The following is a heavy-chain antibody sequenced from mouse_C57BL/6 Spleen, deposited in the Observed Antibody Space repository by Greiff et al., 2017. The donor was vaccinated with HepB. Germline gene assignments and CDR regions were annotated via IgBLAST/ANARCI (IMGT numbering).Heavy chain of an antibody. Sequence: EVKLVESGPGLVKPSQSLSLTCSVTGYSITSGYYWNWIRQFPGNKLEWMGYISYDGSNNYNPSLKNRISITRDTSKNQFFLKLNSVTTEDTATYYCARPLTGTYYAMDYWGQGTSVTVSS. D-gene: IGHD4-1*01. CDR1: GYSITSGYY. V-gene: IGHV3-6*01. CDR3: ARPLTGTYYAMDY. CDR2: ISYDGSN. J-gene: IGHJ4*01.